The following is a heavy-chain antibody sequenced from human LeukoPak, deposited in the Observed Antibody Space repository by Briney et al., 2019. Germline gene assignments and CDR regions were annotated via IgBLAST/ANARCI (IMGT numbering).Heavy chain of an antibody. V-gene: IGHV3-30*04. CDR2: ISYDGRNK. Sequence: GGSLRLSCAASGFTFSSYAMHWVRQAPGKGLQWVAVISYDGRNKYYADSVKGRFTISRDNSKNTLYLQMNSLRAEDTAVYYCASGPYCTNGVCFGSNWFDPWGQGTLVTVSS. CDR1: GFTFSSYA. J-gene: IGHJ5*02. CDR3: ASGPYCTNGVCFGSNWFDP. D-gene: IGHD2-8*01.